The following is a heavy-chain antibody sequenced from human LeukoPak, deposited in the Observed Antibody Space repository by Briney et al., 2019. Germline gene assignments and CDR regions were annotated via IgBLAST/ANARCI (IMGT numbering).Heavy chain of an antibody. CDR1: GFTFSSYA. D-gene: IGHD3-10*01. V-gene: IGHV3-30*04. CDR2: MSYDGSNK. J-gene: IGHJ6*02. CDR3: TRDYGGKRGVIGLYYYGMDV. Sequence: GGSLRLSCAAAGFTFSSYAMHWVRQAPGKGLEWVAVMSYDGSNKYYAESEKGRFTISRDNSKNTLYLQMSSLRAEDTAVYYCTRDYGGKRGVIGLYYYGMDVWGQGTTVTVSS.